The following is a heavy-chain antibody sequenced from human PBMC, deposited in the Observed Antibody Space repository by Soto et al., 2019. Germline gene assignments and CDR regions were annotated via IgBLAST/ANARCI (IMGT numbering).Heavy chain of an antibody. CDR3: ARTGRYYSGSGSYYPFDY. CDR2: ITGSGSTI. J-gene: IGHJ4*02. Sequence: GGSLRLSCAASGFTFSSYEMNWVRQAPGKGLEWVSYITGSGSTIYYADSVKGRFTISRDNAKNSLYLQMNSLRAEDTAVYYRARTGRYYSGSGSYYPFDYWGQGTLVTVLL. D-gene: IGHD3-10*01. V-gene: IGHV3-48*03. CDR1: GFTFSSYE.